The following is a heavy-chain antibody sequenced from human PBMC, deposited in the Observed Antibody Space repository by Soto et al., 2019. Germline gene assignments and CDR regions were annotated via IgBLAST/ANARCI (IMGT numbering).Heavy chain of an antibody. J-gene: IGHJ4*02. V-gene: IGHV3-48*01. Sequence: EVQLVESGGGLVQPGGSLRLSCAASGFTFSSYSMNWVRQAPGKGLEWVSYISSSSSTIYYADSVKGRFTISRDNAKNSLYLQMNSLRAEDTAVYYCARDGGYCSSTSCYVRGDFDYWGQGTLVTVSS. CDR1: GFTFSSYS. CDR2: ISSSSSTI. D-gene: IGHD2-2*01. CDR3: ARDGGYCSSTSCYVRGDFDY.